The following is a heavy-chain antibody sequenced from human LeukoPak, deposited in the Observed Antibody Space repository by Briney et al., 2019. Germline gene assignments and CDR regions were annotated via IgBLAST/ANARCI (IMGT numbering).Heavy chain of an antibody. CDR2: ISSISSYI. D-gene: IGHD2-15*01. CDR1: GFTFSSYS. V-gene: IGHV3-21*01. CDR3: ARDPTPRYCSGGSCYTHYGMDV. J-gene: IGHJ6*02. Sequence: KPGGSLRPSCAASGFTFSSYSMNWVRQAPGKGLEWVSSISSISSYIYYADSVKGRFTFSRDNAKNSLYLQMNSLRAEDTAVYYCARDPTPRYCSGGSCYTHYGMDVWGQGTTVTVSS.